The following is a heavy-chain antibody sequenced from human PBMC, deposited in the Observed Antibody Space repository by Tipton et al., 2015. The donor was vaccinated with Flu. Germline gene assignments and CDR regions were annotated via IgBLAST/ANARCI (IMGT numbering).Heavy chain of an antibody. D-gene: IGHD5-12*01. CDR2: VKSRKDGGTT. V-gene: IGHV3-15*05. CDR3: TAGYGTSDCDF. CDR1: GFTFRNAW. Sequence: SLRLSCAASGFTFRNAWMTWVRQAPGKGLEWVGRVKSRKDGGTTDYAAAVTDRFIISRDDSKDTVTLQMNSLKIEDTAVYYCTAGYGTSDCDFWGQGTLVTVSS. J-gene: IGHJ4*02.